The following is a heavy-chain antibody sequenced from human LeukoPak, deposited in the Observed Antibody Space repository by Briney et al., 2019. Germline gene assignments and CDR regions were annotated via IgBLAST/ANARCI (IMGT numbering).Heavy chain of an antibody. Sequence: GGSLSLSCAASAFTFSSYAMAWVRKAPGKGLEWVSSLSGTGGNIYYADSVRGRFTISRDNSKNTLYLQMNSLRAEDTAVYYCAKAWALTYLGGVDSWGQGTLVTVSS. CDR2: LSGTGGNI. CDR1: AFTFSSYA. CDR3: AKAWALTYLGGVDS. D-gene: IGHD2-21*02. J-gene: IGHJ4*02. V-gene: IGHV3-23*01.